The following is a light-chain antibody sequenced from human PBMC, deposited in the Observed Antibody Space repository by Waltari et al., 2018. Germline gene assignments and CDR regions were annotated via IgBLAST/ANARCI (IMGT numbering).Light chain of an antibody. CDR2: GNS. Sequence: QSVLTQPPSVSGAPGQRVTISCTGSSSNIGAGHDVHWYQQLPGTAPKLLIYGNSNRPSGVPDRFSGSKSGTSASLAITGLQAEDEADYYCQSYDSSIVVFGGGTKLTVL. CDR1: SSNIGAGHD. V-gene: IGLV1-40*01. J-gene: IGLJ2*01. CDR3: QSYDSSIVV.